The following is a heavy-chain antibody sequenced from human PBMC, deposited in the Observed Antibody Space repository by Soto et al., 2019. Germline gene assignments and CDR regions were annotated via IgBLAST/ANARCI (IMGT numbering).Heavy chain of an antibody. CDR3: TREGLTDDAFDI. D-gene: IGHD3-9*01. J-gene: IGHJ3*02. CDR2: IRSKANSYAT. CDR1: GFTFSGSA. Sequence: GGSLRLSCAASGFTFSGSAMHWVRQASGKGLEWVGRIRSKANSYATAYAASVKGRFTISRDDSKNTAYLQMNSLKTEDTAVYYCTREGLTDDAFDIWGQGTMVTVSS. V-gene: IGHV3-73*01.